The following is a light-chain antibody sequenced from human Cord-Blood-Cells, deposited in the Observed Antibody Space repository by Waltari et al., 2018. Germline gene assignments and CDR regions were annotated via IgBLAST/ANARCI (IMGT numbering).Light chain of an antibody. CDR3: QQYNNWPPLT. CDR1: QSVSSN. Sequence: EIVMTQSPATVSVSLGERATLSCRASQSVSSNLAWYQQKPGQAPRLLIYGGSTRATGIPARFSGSGSATEFTLTISSLQSEDFAVYYCQQYNNWPPLTFGGGTKVEIK. V-gene: IGKV3-15*01. J-gene: IGKJ4*01. CDR2: GGS.